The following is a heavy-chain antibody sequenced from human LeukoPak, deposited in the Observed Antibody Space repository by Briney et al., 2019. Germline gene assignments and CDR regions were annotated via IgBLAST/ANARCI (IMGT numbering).Heavy chain of an antibody. J-gene: IGHJ6*02. CDR1: GGSFSGYY. Sequence: SETLSLTCAVYGGSFSGYYWSWIRQPPGKGLEWIGEINHSGSTNYNPSLKSRATISVDTSKNQFSLKLSSVTAADTAVYYCARGRGNYYDSSGYYPQGSRLDVWGQGTTVIVSS. D-gene: IGHD3-22*01. V-gene: IGHV4-34*01. CDR3: ARGRGNYYDSSGYYPQGSRLDV. CDR2: INHSGST.